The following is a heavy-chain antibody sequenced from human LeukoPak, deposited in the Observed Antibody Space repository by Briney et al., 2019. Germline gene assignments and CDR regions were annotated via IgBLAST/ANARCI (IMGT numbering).Heavy chain of an antibody. V-gene: IGHV1-69*13. CDR3: AIFHNWNDPRSCYYYGMDV. J-gene: IGHJ6*04. Sequence: SVKVSCKASGGTFSSYAISWVRQAPGQGLEWMGGIIPIFGTANYAQKFQGRVTITADESTSTAYMELSSLRSEDTAVYYCAIFHNWNDPRSCYYYGMDVWGKGTTVTVSS. CDR2: IIPIFGTA. D-gene: IGHD1-1*01. CDR1: GGTFSSYA.